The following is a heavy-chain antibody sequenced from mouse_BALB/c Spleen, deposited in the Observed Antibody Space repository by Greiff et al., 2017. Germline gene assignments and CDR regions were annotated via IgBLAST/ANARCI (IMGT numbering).Heavy chain of an antibody. CDR3: APYGNLFAY. J-gene: IGHJ3*01. Sequence: EVMLVESGAELVKPGASVKLSCTASGFNIKDTYMHWVKQRPEQGLEWIGRIDPANGNTKYDPKFQGKATITADTSSNTAYLQLSSLTSEDTAVYYCAPYGNLFAYWGQGTLVTVSA. V-gene: IGHV14-3*02. CDR2: IDPANGNT. CDR1: GFNIKDTY. D-gene: IGHD2-10*02.